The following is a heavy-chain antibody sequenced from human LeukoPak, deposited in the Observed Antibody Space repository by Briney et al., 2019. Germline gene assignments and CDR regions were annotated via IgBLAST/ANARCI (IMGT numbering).Heavy chain of an antibody. CDR3: AKSTDYDFWIFQH. CDR2: ISGSGGST. CDR1: GFTFSNYA. D-gene: IGHD3-3*01. J-gene: IGHJ1*01. Sequence: GGSLRLSCAASGFTFSNYAMSWVRQAPGKGLEWVSTISGSGGSTYYADPVKGRFTISRDNSKNTLYLQMNSLRAEDTAVYYCAKSTDYDFWIFQHWGQGTLVIVSS. V-gene: IGHV3-23*01.